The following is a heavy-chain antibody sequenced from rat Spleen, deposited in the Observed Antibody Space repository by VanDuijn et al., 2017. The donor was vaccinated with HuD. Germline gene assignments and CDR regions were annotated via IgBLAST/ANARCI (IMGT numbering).Heavy chain of an antibody. D-gene: IGHD1-12*03. V-gene: IGHV5-7*01. CDR2: ISFDGTTT. CDR3: ARPHYDGYYID. J-gene: IGHJ2*01. Sequence: EVQLVESGGGLVQPGRSLKLSCAASGFILSDYNMAWVRQAPKEGLEWVATISFDGTTTYYRDSVKGRFTISRDNAKSTLYLQMDSLRSEDTATYYCARPHYDGYYIDWGQGVMVTVSS. CDR1: GFILSDYN.